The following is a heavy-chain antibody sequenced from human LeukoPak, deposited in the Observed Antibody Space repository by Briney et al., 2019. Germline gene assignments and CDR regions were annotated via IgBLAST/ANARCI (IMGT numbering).Heavy chain of an antibody. CDR1: GITFSSYG. CDR2: ISSTGGTT. J-gene: IGHJ6*03. CDR3: ARDAETEHIVVVTAIRLGYYYYMDV. Sequence: GGSLRLSCAASGITFSSYGMSWVRQAPGKGLEWVSSISSTGGTTYYADSVKGRFTISRDNSKNTLYLQMNSLRAEDTAVYYCARDAETEHIVVVTAIRLGYYYYMDVWGKGTTVTVSS. D-gene: IGHD2-21*02. V-gene: IGHV3-23*01.